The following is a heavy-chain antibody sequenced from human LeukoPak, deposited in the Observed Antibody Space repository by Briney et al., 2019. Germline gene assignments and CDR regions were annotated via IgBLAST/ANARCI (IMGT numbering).Heavy chain of an antibody. CDR3: ARGGYSSSDPNDNYYFHMDV. D-gene: IGHD6-19*01. CDR2: LYHSGST. V-gene: IGHV4-59*01. Sequence: SETLSLTCSVSGGSISTYYWSWIRQPPGKGLEWIGYLYHSGSTNYNPSLKSRVTISVDTSKNELSLKLSSVTAADTAVYYCARGGYSSSDPNDNYYFHMDVWGQGTTVTVSS. J-gene: IGHJ6*02. CDR1: GGSISTYY.